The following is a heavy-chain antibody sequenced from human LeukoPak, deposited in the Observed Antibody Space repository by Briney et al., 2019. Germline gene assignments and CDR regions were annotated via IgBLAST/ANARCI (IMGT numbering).Heavy chain of an antibody. CDR1: GYSFTSYG. V-gene: IGHV1-18*01. Sequence: ASVKVSCKASGYSFTSYGISWVRQAPGQGLEWMGWISAYNGNTNYAQKLQGRVTMTTDTSTSTAYMELRSLRSDDTAVYYCARSEGSSSWYWWFDPWGQGTLVTVSS. J-gene: IGHJ5*02. CDR2: ISAYNGNT. CDR3: ARSEGSSSWYWWFDP. D-gene: IGHD6-13*01.